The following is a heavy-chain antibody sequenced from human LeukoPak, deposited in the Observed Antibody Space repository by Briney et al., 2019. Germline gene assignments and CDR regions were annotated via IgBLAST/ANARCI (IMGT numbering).Heavy chain of an antibody. V-gene: IGHV3-33*06. CDR2: IWYDGSNK. Sequence: GGSLRLSCAASGFTFSSYGMHWVRQAPGKGLEWAAVIWYDGSNKYYADSVKGRFTISRDNSKNTLYLQMNSLRAEDTAVYYCAKGDIVATTPDYWGQGTLVTVSS. D-gene: IGHD5-12*01. CDR1: GFTFSSYG. CDR3: AKGDIVATTPDY. J-gene: IGHJ4*02.